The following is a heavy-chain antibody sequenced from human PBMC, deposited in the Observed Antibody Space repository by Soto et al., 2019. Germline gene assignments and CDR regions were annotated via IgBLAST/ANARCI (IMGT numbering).Heavy chain of an antibody. CDR1: GFTFSSYS. V-gene: IGHV3-48*02. Sequence: GGSLRLSCAASGFTFSSYSMNWVRQAPGKGLEWVSYISSSSSTIYYADSVKGRFTISRDNAKNSLYLQMNSLRDEDTAVYYCARARSGITFGGVIVKNYFDYWGQGTLVTVSS. J-gene: IGHJ4*02. CDR3: ARARSGITFGGVIVKNYFDY. CDR2: ISSSSSTI. D-gene: IGHD3-16*02.